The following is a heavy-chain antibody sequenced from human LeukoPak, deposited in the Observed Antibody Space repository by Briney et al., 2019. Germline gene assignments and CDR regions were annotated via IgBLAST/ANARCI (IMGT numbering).Heavy chain of an antibody. V-gene: IGHV3-23*01. CDR2: ISASGGST. J-gene: IGHJ3*02. D-gene: IGHD3-10*01. CDR3: ARDLDGSGSWNAFDI. CDR1: GFTFSSYA. Sequence: GGSLRLSCAASGFTFSSYAMTWVRQAPGKGLEWVSAISASGGSTYYADSVKGRFTISRDNSKNTLYLQMNSLRAEDTAVYYCARDLDGSGSWNAFDIWGQGTMVTVSS.